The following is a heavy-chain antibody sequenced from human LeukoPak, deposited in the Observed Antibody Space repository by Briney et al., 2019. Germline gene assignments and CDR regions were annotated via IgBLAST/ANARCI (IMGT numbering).Heavy chain of an antibody. J-gene: IGHJ4*02. D-gene: IGHD6-19*01. CDR2: IIGDASST. CDR1: GFSFDDYA. Sequence: GGSLRLSCAASGFSFDDYALHWVRQAPGKGGKWVSFIIGDASSTYYVDSVKGRFTISRDNSKNSLYLQMNSLRTEDTALYYCAKDSSSWSFFDYWGQGTLVTVSS. CDR3: AKDSSSWSFFDY. V-gene: IGHV3-43*02.